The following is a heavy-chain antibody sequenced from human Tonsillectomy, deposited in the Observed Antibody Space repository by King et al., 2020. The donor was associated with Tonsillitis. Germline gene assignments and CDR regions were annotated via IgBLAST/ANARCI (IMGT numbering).Heavy chain of an antibody. Sequence: DVQLVESGGGLVRPGGSLRLSCAASGFTFSSYAMSWVRQAPGKGLEWVSAISGSGGSNDIRSYYADSVKGRFTISRDNSKNTLYLQMSSLRAEDTAVYYCAKDGGYYDSSGYYSDWGQGTLVTVSS. V-gene: IGHV3-23*04. CDR3: AKDGGYYDSSGYYSD. D-gene: IGHD3-22*01. J-gene: IGHJ4*02. CDR1: GFTFSSYA. CDR2: ISGSGGSNDIRS.